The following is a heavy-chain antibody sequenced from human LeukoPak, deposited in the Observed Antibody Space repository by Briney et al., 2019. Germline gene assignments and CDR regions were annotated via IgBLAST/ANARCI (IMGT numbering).Heavy chain of an antibody. CDR3: ARHWEEVLRYFDWLSRPLMDV. Sequence: GGSLRLSCAASGFTFSGYDMNWVRQAPGKGPEWVSYISSRGTTMYYADSVKGRFTISRDNVKKSLDLQMNSLRAEDTAVYYCARHWEEVLRYFDWLSRPLMDVWGKGTTVTISS. CDR2: ISSRGTTM. J-gene: IGHJ6*03. D-gene: IGHD3-9*01. CDR1: GFTFSGYD. V-gene: IGHV3-48*01.